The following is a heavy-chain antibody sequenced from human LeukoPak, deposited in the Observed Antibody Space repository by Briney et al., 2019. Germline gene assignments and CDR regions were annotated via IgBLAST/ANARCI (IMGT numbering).Heavy chain of an antibody. V-gene: IGHV3-23*01. CDR2: ISGSGGST. D-gene: IGHD6-13*01. CDR1: GFTFSSYA. Sequence: PGGSLRLSCAASGFTFSSYAMSWVRQAPGKGLEWVSLISGSGGSTYYADSVKGRFTISRDNSRNTLYLQMNSLRPEDTALYYCAKDLQHLVRTLSFDYWGQGTLVTVSS. CDR3: AKDLQHLVRTLSFDY. J-gene: IGHJ4*02.